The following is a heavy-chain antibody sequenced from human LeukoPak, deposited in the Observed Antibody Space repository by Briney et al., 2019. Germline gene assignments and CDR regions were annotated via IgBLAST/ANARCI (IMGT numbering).Heavy chain of an antibody. CDR3: ARGLSSGSS. J-gene: IGHJ4*02. D-gene: IGHD5-18*01. CDR1: GGSISSGSYY. Sequence: SETLSLTCTVSGGSISSGSYYWSWIRQPAGKGLEWIGRIFTSGSTNYNPSLKSRVTISLDSSKNQLSLDLRSVTAADTAVYYCARGLSSGSSWGQGSLVTVSS. V-gene: IGHV4-61*02. CDR2: IFTSGST.